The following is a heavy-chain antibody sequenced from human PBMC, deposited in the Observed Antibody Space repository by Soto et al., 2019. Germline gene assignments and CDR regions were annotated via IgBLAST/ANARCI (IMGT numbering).Heavy chain of an antibody. V-gene: IGHV3-74*01. CDR2: INSDGSST. CDR1: GFTFSSYW. Sequence: PGRSHRLRCAASGFTFSSYWMRWVRQAPGKGLVWVSRINSDGSSTSYADSVKGRFTISRDNAKNTLYLQMNSLRAEDTAVYYCAVAVAGPTAIGYWGQGTLVTVSS. D-gene: IGHD6-19*01. J-gene: IGHJ4*02. CDR3: AVAVAGPTAIGY.